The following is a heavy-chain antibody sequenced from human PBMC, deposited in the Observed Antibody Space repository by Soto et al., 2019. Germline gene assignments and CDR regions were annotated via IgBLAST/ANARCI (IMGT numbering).Heavy chain of an antibody. CDR1: GFTFSSYG. V-gene: IGHV3-15*01. J-gene: IGHJ4*02. CDR3: NGGIDTDY. CDR2: IKRKIDGETT. Sequence: PGGSLRLSCAASGFTFSSYGMHWVRQAPGKGLEWVAVIKRKIDGETTDYAAAVRGRFFISRDDSRNMVFLQMNRLQREDTATYYCNGGIDTDYWGQGTLVTVSS.